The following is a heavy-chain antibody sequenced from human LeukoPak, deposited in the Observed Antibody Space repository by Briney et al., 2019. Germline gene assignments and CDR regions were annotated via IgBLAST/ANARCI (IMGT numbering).Heavy chain of an antibody. J-gene: IGHJ4*02. CDR1: GGTFSSYA. D-gene: IGHD5-24*01. CDR3: ARVCRDGYLMDY. Sequence: ASVKVSCKASGGTFSSYAISSVRQAPGQGLEWMGGIIPIFGTANYAQKFQGRVTITTDESTSTAYMELSSLRSEDTAVYYCARVCRDGYLMDYWGQGTLVTVSS. V-gene: IGHV1-69*05. CDR2: IIPIFGTA.